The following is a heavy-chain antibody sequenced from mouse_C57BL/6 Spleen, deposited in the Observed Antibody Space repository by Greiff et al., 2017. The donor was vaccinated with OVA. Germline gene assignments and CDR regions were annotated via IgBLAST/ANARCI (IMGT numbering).Heavy chain of an antibody. D-gene: IGHD2-5*01. J-gene: IGHJ4*01. V-gene: IGHV1-18*01. Sequence: VQLQQSGPELVKPGASVKIPCKASGYTFTDYNMDWVKQSHGKSLEWIGDINPNNGGTIYNQKFKGKATLTVDKSSSTAYMELRSLTSEDTAVYYCARNYYSNYVCAMDYWGQGTSVTVSS. CDR2: INPNNGGT. CDR1: GYTFTDYN. CDR3: ARNYYSNYVCAMDY.